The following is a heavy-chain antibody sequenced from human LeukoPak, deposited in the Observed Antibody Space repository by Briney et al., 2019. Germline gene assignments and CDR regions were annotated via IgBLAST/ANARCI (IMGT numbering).Heavy chain of an antibody. Sequence: ASVNVSCKASGYTYTSYEINWVRQAAGQGLEWMGWVNPNNGNTVYAQKFQGRVTITRSTSISTAYMELSSLTSEDTAVYYCARGGLEWPPYMDVWGKGTTVTVS. D-gene: IGHD3-3*01. CDR2: VNPNNGNT. CDR3: ARGGLEWPPYMDV. V-gene: IGHV1-8*03. J-gene: IGHJ6*03. CDR1: GYTYTSYE.